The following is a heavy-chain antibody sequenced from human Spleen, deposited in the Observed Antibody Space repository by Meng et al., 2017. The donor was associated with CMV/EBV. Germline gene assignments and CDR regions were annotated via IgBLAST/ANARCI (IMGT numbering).Heavy chain of an antibody. CDR3: ARERAAFDM. Sequence: GESLKISCATSGFTFSTFWMHWVRQGPGKGLVWVSRINSDGSSKSYADSVKGRFTISRDNAKNTLYLQMSGLRAEDTAVYYCARERAAFDMWGQGTMVTVSS. V-gene: IGHV3-74*01. CDR1: GFTFSTFW. CDR2: INSDGSSK. J-gene: IGHJ3*02.